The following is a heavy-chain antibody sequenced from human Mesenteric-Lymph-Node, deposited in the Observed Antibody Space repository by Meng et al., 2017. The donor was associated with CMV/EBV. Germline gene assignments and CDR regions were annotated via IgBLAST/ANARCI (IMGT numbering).Heavy chain of an antibody. CDR2: IWYDGSNT. CDR1: GFTFSNYG. CDR3: ARTYYSGSGSLPGY. Sequence: ASGFTFSNYGRHWVRQAPGKGLEWVAVIWYDGSNTYYRDSVKGRFTISRDNSKNTLFLQMNSLRAEDTAVYYCARTYYSGSGSLPGYWGQGTLVTVSS. D-gene: IGHD3-10*01. V-gene: IGHV3-33*01. J-gene: IGHJ4*02.